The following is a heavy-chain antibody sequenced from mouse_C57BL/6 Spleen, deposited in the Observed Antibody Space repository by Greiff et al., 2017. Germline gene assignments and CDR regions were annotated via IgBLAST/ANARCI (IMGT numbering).Heavy chain of an antibody. CDR1: GYSITSGYY. CDR2: ISYDGSN. J-gene: IGHJ1*03. D-gene: IGHD1-1*01. V-gene: IGHV3-6*01. CDR3: ATPYYYGSSHWYFDV. Sequence: EVKVEESGPGLVKPSQSLSLTCSVTGYSITSGYYWNWIRQFPGNKLEWMGYISYDGSNNYNPSLKNRISITRDTSKNQFFLKLNSVTTEDTATYYCATPYYYGSSHWYFDVWGTGTTVTVSS.